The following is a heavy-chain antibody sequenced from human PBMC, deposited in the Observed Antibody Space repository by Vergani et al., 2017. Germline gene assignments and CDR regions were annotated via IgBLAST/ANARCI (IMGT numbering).Heavy chain of an antibody. CDR3: AREVGYCSSTSCYTPDY. CDR2: INHSGST. CDR1: GGSFSGYY. D-gene: IGHD2-2*02. Sequence: QVQLQQWGAGLLKPSETLSLTCAVYGGSFSGYYWSWIRQPPGKGLEWIGEINHSGSTNYNPSLKSRVTISVDTSKNQFSLKLSSVTAADTAVYYCAREVGYCSSTSCYTPDYWGQGTLVTVSS. J-gene: IGHJ4*02. V-gene: IGHV4-34*01.